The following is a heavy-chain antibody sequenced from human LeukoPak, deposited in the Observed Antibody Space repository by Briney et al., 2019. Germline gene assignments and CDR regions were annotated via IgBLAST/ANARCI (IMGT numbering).Heavy chain of an antibody. D-gene: IGHD5-24*01. CDR2: ISGSDSST. Sequence: GGSLRLSCAASGFTFSSSAMSWVRQAPGKGLEWVLTISGSDSSTHYADSVKGRFTISRDNSKNTLYLQMNSLRADDTAVYYCAKSGYNRFDYWGQGTLVTVSS. CDR3: AKSGYNRFDY. J-gene: IGHJ4*02. V-gene: IGHV3-23*01. CDR1: GFTFSSSA.